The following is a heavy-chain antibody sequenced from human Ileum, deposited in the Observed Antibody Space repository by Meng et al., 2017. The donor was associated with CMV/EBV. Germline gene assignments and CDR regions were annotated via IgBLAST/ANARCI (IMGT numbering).Heavy chain of an antibody. CDR3: ARDAYSSSYRYTPRDY. D-gene: IGHD3-16*02. V-gene: IGHV4-34*01. Sequence: QTRSLTGAVYGGSVSGYYWSWIRQPPGKGLEWIGEINHSGSTNYNPSLKSRVTISVDTSKNQFSLKLSSVTAADTAVYYCARDAYSSSYRYTPRDYWGQGTLVTVSS. J-gene: IGHJ4*02. CDR2: INHSGST. CDR1: GGSVSGYY.